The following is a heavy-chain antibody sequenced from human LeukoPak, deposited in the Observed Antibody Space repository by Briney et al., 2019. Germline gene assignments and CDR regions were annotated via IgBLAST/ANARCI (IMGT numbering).Heavy chain of an antibody. D-gene: IGHD2-15*01. CDR3: ASFVVVIAAYD. J-gene: IGHJ4*02. CDR2: IYYSGST. V-gene: IGHV4-39*01. Sequence: PSETLSLTCTVSGGSISSSSYYRGWIRQPPGKGLEWIGSIYYSGSTYYNPSLKSRVTISVDTSKNQFSLKLSSVTAADTAVYYCASFVVVIAAYDWGQGTLVTVSS. CDR1: GGSISSSSYY.